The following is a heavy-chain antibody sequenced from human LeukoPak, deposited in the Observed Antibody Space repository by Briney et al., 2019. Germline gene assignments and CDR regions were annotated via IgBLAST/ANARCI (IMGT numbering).Heavy chain of an antibody. J-gene: IGHJ3*02. V-gene: IGHV3-53*01. Sequence: PGGSLRLSCAASGFTVSSNYMSWVRQAPGKGLEWVSAIYSGGSTYYADSVKGRFTISRDNSKNTLYLQMNSLRAEDTAVYYCARDKRFANKGAFDIWGQGTMVTVSS. CDR3: ARDKRFANKGAFDI. CDR1: GFTVSSNY. CDR2: IYSGGST. D-gene: IGHD3-10*01.